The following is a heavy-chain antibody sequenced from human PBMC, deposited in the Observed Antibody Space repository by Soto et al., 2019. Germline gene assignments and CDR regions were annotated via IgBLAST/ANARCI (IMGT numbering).Heavy chain of an antibody. Sequence: QVQLVQSGAEVKKPGSSVKVSCKASGGTFSSYAISWVRQAPGQGLEWMGGIIPIFGTANYAQKFQGRVTITADKSTSTAYMELSSLRSEDTAVYYCARDADLWFGELLLNFDYWGQGTLVTVSS. CDR1: GGTFSSYA. CDR2: IIPIFGTA. V-gene: IGHV1-69*06. J-gene: IGHJ4*02. CDR3: ARDADLWFGELLLNFDY. D-gene: IGHD3-10*01.